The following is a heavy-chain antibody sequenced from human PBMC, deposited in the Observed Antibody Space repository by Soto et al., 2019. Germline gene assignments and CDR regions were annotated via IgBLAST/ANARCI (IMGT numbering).Heavy chain of an antibody. CDR1: GGSFNNYC. CDR3: ARNWFTVAGRFHFDF. D-gene: IGHD6-19*01. V-gene: IGHV4-59*01. J-gene: IGHJ4*02. Sequence: SETLSLSCTASGGSFNNYCLSWIRQAPGKGLEWIGYIDYSGNSDTSPSLKSRVTISIDKTKKQVSLKLNSVTAADTAVYYCARNWFTVAGRFHFDFWGQGIPVTVSS. CDR2: IDYSGNS.